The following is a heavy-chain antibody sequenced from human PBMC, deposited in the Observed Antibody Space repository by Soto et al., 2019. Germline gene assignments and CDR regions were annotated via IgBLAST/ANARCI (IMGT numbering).Heavy chain of an antibody. Sequence: SETLSLTCAVSGGSISSGGYSWSWIRQPPGKGLEWIGYIYHSGSTYYNPSLKSRVTISVDRSKNQFSLKLSSVTAADTAVYYCAAGMATIRNYWGQGTLVTAPQ. J-gene: IGHJ4*02. D-gene: IGHD5-12*01. CDR1: GGSISSGGYS. CDR2: IYHSGST. CDR3: AAGMATIRNY. V-gene: IGHV4-30-2*01.